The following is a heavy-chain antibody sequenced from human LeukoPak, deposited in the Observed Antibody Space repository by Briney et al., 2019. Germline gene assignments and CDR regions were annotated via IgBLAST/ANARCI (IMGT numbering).Heavy chain of an antibody. CDR1: GYTFATYA. D-gene: IGHD3-22*01. Sequence: GASVKVSCKASGYTFATYAIHWVRQAPGQRLEWMGWINAGSGDTKYSQKFQGRVTITSDTPASTAYMDLSSLRSEDTAVYYCARSSPYYYDTTGYYYSYFDSWGQGTLVAVSS. CDR2: INAGSGDT. V-gene: IGHV1-3*01. CDR3: ARSSPYYYDTTGYYYSYFDS. J-gene: IGHJ4*02.